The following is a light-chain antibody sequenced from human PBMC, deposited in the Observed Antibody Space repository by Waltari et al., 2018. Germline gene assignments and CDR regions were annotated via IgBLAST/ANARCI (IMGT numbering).Light chain of an antibody. J-gene: IGKJ4*01. V-gene: IGKV3-11*01. CDR1: QSVSSY. Sequence: VLTQSPATLSLSPGERATLSCRASQSVSSYLAWYQQKPGQAPRLLIYDASNRATGIPARFSGSGSGTDFTLTISSLEPEDFAVYYCQQRSNWPPLTFGGGTKVEIK. CDR3: QQRSNWPPLT. CDR2: DAS.